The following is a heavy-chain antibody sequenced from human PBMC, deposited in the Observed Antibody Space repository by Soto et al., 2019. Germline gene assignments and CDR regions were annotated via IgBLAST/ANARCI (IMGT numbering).Heavy chain of an antibody. Sequence: KASETLSLTCTVSCGSISSSSYYWGWIRQPPGKGLEWIGSIYYSGSTYYNPSLKSRVTISVDTSKNQFSLKLSSVTAADTAVYYCARREYSYGHFDYWGQGTLVTVS. CDR2: IYYSGST. V-gene: IGHV4-39*01. J-gene: IGHJ4*02. CDR1: CGSISSSSYY. CDR3: ARREYSYGHFDY. D-gene: IGHD5-18*01.